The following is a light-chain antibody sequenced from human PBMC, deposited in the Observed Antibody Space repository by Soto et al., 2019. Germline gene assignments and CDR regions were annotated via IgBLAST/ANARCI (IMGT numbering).Light chain of an antibody. V-gene: IGLV2-14*03. J-gene: IGLJ1*01. Sequence: QSALTQPASVSGSPGQSITISCTGTSRDVGAYDYVSWYLQYPDKAPQLLIYYVDHRPSGVSSRFSGSKSGNTASLTISGLQAEDEGDYYCCSYADLSIYFFGTGTTLTIL. CDR3: CSYADLSIYF. CDR2: YVD. CDR1: SRDVGAYDY.